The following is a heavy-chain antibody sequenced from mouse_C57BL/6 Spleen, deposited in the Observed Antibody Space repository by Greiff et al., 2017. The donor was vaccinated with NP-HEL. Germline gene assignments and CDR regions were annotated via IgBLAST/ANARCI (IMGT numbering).Heavy chain of an antibody. CDR2: IDPEDGET. D-gene: IGHD2-4*01. V-gene: IGHV14-2*01. J-gene: IGHJ4*01. CDR1: GFNIKDYY. CDR3: ATPMITDAMDY. Sequence: EVQVVESGAELVKPGASVKLSCTASGFNIKDYYMHWVKQRTEQGLEWIGRIDPEDGETKYAPKFQGKATITADTSSNTAYLQLSSLTSEDTAVYYCATPMITDAMDYWGQGTSVTVSS.